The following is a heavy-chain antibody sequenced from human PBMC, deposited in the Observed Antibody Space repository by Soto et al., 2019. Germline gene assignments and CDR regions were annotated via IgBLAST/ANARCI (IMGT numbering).Heavy chain of an antibody. CDR3: ARPHYGGNSVDY. CDR1: GYTFTSYD. CDR2: MNPNSGNT. J-gene: IGHJ4*02. D-gene: IGHD4-17*01. V-gene: IGHV1-8*01. Sequence: ASVKVSCKASGYTFTSYDINWVRQATGQGLEWMGWMNPNSGNTGYAQKFQGRVTMTRNTSISTAYMELSSLRSEGTAVYYCARPHYGGNSVDYWGQGTLVTVSS.